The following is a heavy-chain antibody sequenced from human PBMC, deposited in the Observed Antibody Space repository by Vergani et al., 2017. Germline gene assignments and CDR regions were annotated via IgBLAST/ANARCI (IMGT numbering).Heavy chain of an antibody. CDR2: IKQDGSEK. CDR3: ARDVPEYYDFWSGYRRGDAFDI. V-gene: IGHV3-7*01. Sequence: EVQLVESGGGLVQPGGSLRLSCAASGFTFSSYWMSWVRQAPGKGLEWVANIKQDGSEKYYVDSVKGRFTISRDNAKNSLYLQMNSLRAEDTAVYYCARDVPEYYDFWSGYRRGDAFDIWGQGTMVTVSS. CDR1: GFTFSSYW. J-gene: IGHJ3*02. D-gene: IGHD3-3*01.